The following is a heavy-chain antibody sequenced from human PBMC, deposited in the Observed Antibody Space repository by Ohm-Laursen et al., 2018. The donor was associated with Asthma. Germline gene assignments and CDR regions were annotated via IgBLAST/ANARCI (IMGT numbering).Heavy chain of an antibody. CDR1: GITFSSLA. CDR3: ARGAAAGRYYFDY. V-gene: IGHV3-30-3*01. D-gene: IGHD6-13*01. J-gene: IGHJ4*02. Sequence: SLRLSCTASGITFSSLAMHWVRQAPGKGLEWVAVLPYDESKTDYADSVKGRFTISRDNSKNTLYLQMNSLRAEDTAVYYCARGAAAGRYYFDYWGQGTLVTVSS. CDR2: LPYDESKT.